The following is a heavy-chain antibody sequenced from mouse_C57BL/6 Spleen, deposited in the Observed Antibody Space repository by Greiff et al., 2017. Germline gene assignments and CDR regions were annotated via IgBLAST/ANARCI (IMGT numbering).Heavy chain of an antibody. D-gene: IGHD3-2*02. J-gene: IGHJ2*01. Sequence: QVQLQQPGAELVKPGASVKLSCKASGYTFTSYWMQWVKQRPGQGLEWIGEVDPSDSYTNYNQKFKGKATLTVDKSSSTAYMQLSCLTSEDSAVYYCARAQAHYFDYWGQGTTLTVSA. V-gene: IGHV1-50*01. CDR2: VDPSDSYT. CDR1: GYTFTSYW. CDR3: ARAQAHYFDY.